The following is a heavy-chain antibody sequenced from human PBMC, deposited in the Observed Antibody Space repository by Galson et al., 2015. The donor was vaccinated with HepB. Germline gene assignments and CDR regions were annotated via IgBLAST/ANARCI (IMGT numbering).Heavy chain of an antibody. V-gene: IGHV1-18*04. CDR2: ISAYNGNT. Sequence: QSGAEVKKPGASVKVSCKASGYPFSNYGITWVRQAPGLGLEWMGWISAYNGNTNYAQKLQGRVTLTTDTSTSTAYMEMRSLTSDDTAIYYCARVPGVVVVPAAIMGFDPWGQGTLVIVSS. J-gene: IGHJ5*02. D-gene: IGHD2-2*01. CDR1: GYPFSNYG. CDR3: ARVPGVVVVPAAIMGFDP.